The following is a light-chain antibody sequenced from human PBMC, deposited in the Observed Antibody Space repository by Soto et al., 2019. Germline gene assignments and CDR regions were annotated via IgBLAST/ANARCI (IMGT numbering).Light chain of an antibody. J-gene: IGKJ1*01. Sequence: DIQMTQSPSILSASIGDRVTIACRASHSISTWLAWYQQKPGKAPKVLIYDASTLESGIPSRFSGSGSGTEFTLTISSLQPDDIAVYYCQQYDSLWTFGQGTKVDIK. CDR2: DAS. V-gene: IGKV1-5*01. CDR3: QQYDSLWT. CDR1: HSISTW.